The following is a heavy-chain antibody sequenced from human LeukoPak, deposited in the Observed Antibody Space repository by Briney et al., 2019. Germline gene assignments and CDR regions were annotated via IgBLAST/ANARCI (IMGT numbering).Heavy chain of an antibody. CDR3: ARSQYYDFWTAYYPFDY. D-gene: IGHD3-3*01. J-gene: IGHJ4*02. CDR2: TYYRSKWFY. CDR1: GDSVSSTSAT. V-gene: IGHV6-1*01. Sequence: SQTLSLTCAISGDSVSSTSATWNWIRQSPSRGLEWLGRTYYRSKWFYDYAVSVRSGITINPDTSKNQFSLQLNSVTPEDTAVYYCARSQYYDFWTAYYPFDYCGQGTLVAVSS.